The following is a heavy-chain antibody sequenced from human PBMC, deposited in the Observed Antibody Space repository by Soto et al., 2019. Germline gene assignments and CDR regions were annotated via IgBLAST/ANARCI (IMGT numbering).Heavy chain of an antibody. CDR1: VFTFIDYY. CDR2: ISSSSSYT. J-gene: IGHJ4*02. CDR3: ARAARGYYDSSGYYPGY. V-gene: IGHV3-11*06. Sequence: GGSLRLSCAASVFTFIDYYMSWIRQAPGKGLEWVSYISSSSSYTNYADSVKGRFTISRDNAKNSLYLQMNSLRAEDTAVYYCARAARGYYDSSGYYPGYWGQGTLVTVS. D-gene: IGHD3-22*01.